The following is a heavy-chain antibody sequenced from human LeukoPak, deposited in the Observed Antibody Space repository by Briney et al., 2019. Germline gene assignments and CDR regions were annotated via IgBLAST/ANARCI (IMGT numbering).Heavy chain of an antibody. D-gene: IGHD3-10*01. V-gene: IGHV1-69*01. CDR2: INAIFGST. Sequence: SVKVSCKASVGTFNRYTIDWVRQAPGQGVEWMGGINAIFGSTNYAQSFHGRITITADESTSTVYMELSSLGSEETAVYYCAREGGVRALYYFDDWGQGTPVTVSS. J-gene: IGHJ4*02. CDR1: VGTFNRYT. CDR3: AREGGVRALYYFDD.